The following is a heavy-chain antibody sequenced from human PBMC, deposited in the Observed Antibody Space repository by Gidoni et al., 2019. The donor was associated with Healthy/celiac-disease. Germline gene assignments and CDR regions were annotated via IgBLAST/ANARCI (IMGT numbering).Heavy chain of an antibody. CDR1: GGSFRGYY. CDR2: INHSGST. V-gene: IGHV4-34*01. D-gene: IGHD4-17*01. CDR3: ARDTVTTGGMDV. J-gene: IGHJ6*02. Sequence: QAQLQQWGAGLVKPSETLSSTFAVYGGSFRGYYWSWIRQPPGKGLEWIGEINHSGSTNYNPSLKIRVTISVDTSKNQFSLKLSSVTAADTAVYYCARDTVTTGGMDVWGQGTTVTVSS.